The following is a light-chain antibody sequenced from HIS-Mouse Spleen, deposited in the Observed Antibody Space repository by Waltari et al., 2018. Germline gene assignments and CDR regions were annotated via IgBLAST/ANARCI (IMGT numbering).Light chain of an antibody. V-gene: IGLV2-11*02. CDR1: RSDVGGFNY. CDR2: DVS. Sequence: QSALTQPRSVSGSPGQSVTIPCPGTRSDVGGFNYVSWYQQHPGKAPKLMIYDVSKRPSGVPDRFSGSKSGNTASLTISGLQADDEADYYCCSYAGSYTGVFGTGTKVTVL. J-gene: IGLJ1*01. CDR3: CSYAGSYTGV.